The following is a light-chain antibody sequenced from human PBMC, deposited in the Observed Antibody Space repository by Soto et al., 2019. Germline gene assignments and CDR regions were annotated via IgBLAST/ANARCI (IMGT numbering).Light chain of an antibody. V-gene: IGLV2-14*03. J-gene: IGLJ2*01. CDR3: SSYTSTYSLI. Sequence: QSVLTQFASVSGSPGQSITISCTGTSSDIGGYDYVSWYQVHPGKAPKVLIYDVSNRPSGVSNRFSGSKSGSTASLTISGLQAEDEADYYCSSYTSTYSLIFGGGTKVTV. CDR2: DVS. CDR1: SSDIGGYDY.